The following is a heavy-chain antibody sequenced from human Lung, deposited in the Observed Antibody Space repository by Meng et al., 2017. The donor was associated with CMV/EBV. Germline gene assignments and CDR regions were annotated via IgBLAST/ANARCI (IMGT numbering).Heavy chain of an antibody. CDR1: GYTFTDYR. CDR3: ASKMYYDFWSAYRGTEGVDPFNI. D-gene: IGHD3-3*01. Sequence: XVKVSCXASGYTFTDYRMHWVRQAPGQGLEWMGWISPNNGATNYAQKFQGRVTMTRDTSISTAYMELNRLTYDDTAMYYCASKMYYDFWSAYRGTEGVDPFNIWGQGTLVTVSS. J-gene: IGHJ3*02. V-gene: IGHV1-2*02. CDR2: ISPNNGAT.